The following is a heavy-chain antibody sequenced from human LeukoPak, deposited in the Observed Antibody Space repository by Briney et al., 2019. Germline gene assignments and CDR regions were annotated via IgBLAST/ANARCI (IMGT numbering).Heavy chain of an antibody. Sequence: SETLSLTCTVSSGSISTSNYYWGWVRQPPGKALEWIGNIFYSGSTYYNPSLKSRVTISVDTSKNQFSLKLSSVTAADTAVYYCARQVWSRDGYNFDYWGQGTLVTVSS. CDR2: IFYSGST. CDR1: SGSISTSNYY. V-gene: IGHV4-39*01. J-gene: IGHJ4*02. D-gene: IGHD5-24*01. CDR3: ARQVWSRDGYNFDY.